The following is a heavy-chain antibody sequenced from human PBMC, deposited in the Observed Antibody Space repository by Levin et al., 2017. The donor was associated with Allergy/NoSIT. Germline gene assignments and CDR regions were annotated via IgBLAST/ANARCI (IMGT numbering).Heavy chain of an antibody. CDR1: GGSLSGYF. CDR3: ARDQRFIRGDYYGMDV. V-gene: IGHV4-34*01. CDR2: ISHSGII. D-gene: IGHD3-10*01. Sequence: SETLSLTCGVYGGSLSGYFWTWIRQPPGKGLEWIGEISHSGIINHNPSLKSRVTISLDTSKRQFSLNLSSVTAADTALYYCARDQRFIRGDYYGMDVWGQGTTVTVSS. J-gene: IGHJ6*02.